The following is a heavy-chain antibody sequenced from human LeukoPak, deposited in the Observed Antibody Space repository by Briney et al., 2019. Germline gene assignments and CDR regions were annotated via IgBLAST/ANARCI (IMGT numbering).Heavy chain of an antibody. V-gene: IGHV3-48*03. Sequence: GGSLRLSCAASGFTFSSYEMNWVRQAPGKGLVGASYISSSGSTIYYADSVKGRFTIPRDNAKNSLYLQMNSLRAEDTAVYYCARDSLYYYDSSGYQEGYYFDYWGQGTLVTVSS. CDR3: ARDSLYYYDSSGYQEGYYFDY. CDR1: GFTFSSYE. J-gene: IGHJ4*02. CDR2: ISSSGSTI. D-gene: IGHD3-22*01.